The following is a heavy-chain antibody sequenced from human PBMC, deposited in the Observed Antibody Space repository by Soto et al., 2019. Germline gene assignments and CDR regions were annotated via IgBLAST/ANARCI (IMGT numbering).Heavy chain of an antibody. V-gene: IGHV5-51*01. CDR3: ARLPGVGATISFDY. CDR2: IYPGDSDT. CDR1: GYSFTSYW. Sequence: PGESLKISCNGSGYSFTSYWIGWVRQMPGKGLEWMGIIYPGDSDTRYSPSFQGQVTISSDKSISTAYLQWSRRKASDTVMYCCARLPGVGATISFDYWGQGTMVTVSS. D-gene: IGHD1-26*01. J-gene: IGHJ4*03.